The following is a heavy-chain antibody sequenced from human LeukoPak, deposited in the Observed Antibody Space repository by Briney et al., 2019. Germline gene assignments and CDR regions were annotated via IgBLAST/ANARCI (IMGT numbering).Heavy chain of an antibody. D-gene: IGHD3-9*01. J-gene: IGHJ3*01. Sequence: PSETLSLTCTVSGGSISSYYWSWIRQPPGKGLEWIGYIYYSGSTNYNPSLKSRGTISVETSKNQSSLKLSSVTAANTAVYYCARDLWYYDILTGYDGYGAFALWRQGPMVPVSS. CDR1: GGSISSYY. CDR2: IYYSGST. V-gene: IGHV4-59*01. CDR3: ARDLWYYDILTGYDGYGAFAL.